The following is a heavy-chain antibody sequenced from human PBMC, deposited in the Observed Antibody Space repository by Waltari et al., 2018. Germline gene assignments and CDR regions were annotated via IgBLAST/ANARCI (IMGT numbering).Heavy chain of an antibody. V-gene: IGHV3-7*01. D-gene: IGHD3-22*01. CDR1: GFTLSSYW. CDR2: IMTDGSEE. CDR3: ARDQWFAFDI. J-gene: IGHJ3*02. Sequence: EVQLVESGGGLVQPGGSLRLSCPASGFTLSSYWMSWVRQAPGKGLEWVANIMTDGSEEYYVDSVRGRFTISRDNAKNSLFLQMNSLRPEDTAVYYCARDQWFAFDIWGQGTMVTVSS.